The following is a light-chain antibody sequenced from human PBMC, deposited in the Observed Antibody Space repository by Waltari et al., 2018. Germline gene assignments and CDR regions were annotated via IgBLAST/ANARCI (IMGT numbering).Light chain of an antibody. V-gene: IGKV3-11*01. CDR1: QSVTSQ. Sequence: EIVLTQSPVTLSLSPGERATLSCRASQSVTSQLAWYQQKPGQAPRLLIYDASDRATGIPGRFSGSGSGTDFTHTISSLEPEDFAVYYCQQRSDWPCTFGQGTRVEIK. CDR3: QQRSDWPCT. CDR2: DAS. J-gene: IGKJ1*01.